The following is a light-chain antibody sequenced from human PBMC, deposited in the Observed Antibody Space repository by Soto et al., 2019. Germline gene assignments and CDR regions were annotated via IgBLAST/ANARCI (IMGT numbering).Light chain of an antibody. V-gene: IGKV3-20*01. CDR2: AAS. CDR3: QQYGSSPTWT. CDR1: QSVSSSY. J-gene: IGKJ1*01. Sequence: EIVLTQSPGTLSLSPGERATLSCRASQSVSSSYLAWYQQKPGQTPRLLIYAASSRATGIPDRFSGSGSGTDFTLTIGRLEPEDFAVYYCQQYGSSPTWTFGQGTKVEIK.